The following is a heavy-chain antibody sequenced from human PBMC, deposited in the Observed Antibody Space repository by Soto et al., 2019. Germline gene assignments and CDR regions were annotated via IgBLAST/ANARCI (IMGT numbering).Heavy chain of an antibody. CDR2: ISGSGGST. Sequence: EVQLLESGGGLVQPGGSLRLSCAASGFTFSSYAMSWVRQAPGKGLEWVSAISGSGGSTYYADSVKGRFTISRDNSKNTVYLQMNSLRAEDPAVYYCAKHYEPDHSAFDIWGQGTMVTVSS. J-gene: IGHJ3*02. D-gene: IGHD4-17*01. CDR1: GFTFSSYA. V-gene: IGHV3-23*01. CDR3: AKHYEPDHSAFDI.